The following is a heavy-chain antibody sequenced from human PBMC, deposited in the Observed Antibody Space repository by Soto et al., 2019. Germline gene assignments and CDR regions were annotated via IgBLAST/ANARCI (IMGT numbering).Heavy chain of an antibody. CDR2: IYYSGST. CDR3: SSFTLTTYWYFDL. J-gene: IGHJ2*01. CDR1: GGSISSYY. V-gene: IGHV4-59*01. D-gene: IGHD4-17*01. Sequence: QVQLQESGPGLVKPSETLSLNCTVSGGSISSYYWSWIRQPPGKGLEWIGYIYYSGSTNYNPSLKRRVTISVETSKNQFSLKLSHVTAADTAVYYRSSFTLTTYWYFDLWGRGTLVTVSS.